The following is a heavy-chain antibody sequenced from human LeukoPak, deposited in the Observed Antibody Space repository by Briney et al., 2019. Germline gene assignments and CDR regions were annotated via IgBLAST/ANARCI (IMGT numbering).Heavy chain of an antibody. CDR2: SYFDGGS. CDR1: GGSITGYY. CDR3: ARVNKISPNNWFDP. V-gene: IGHV4-59*01. D-gene: IGHD1/OR15-1a*01. J-gene: IGHJ5*02. Sequence: PSETLSLTCTVSGGSITGYYWSWIRQPPGMGLGWIGYSYFDGGSNYNPSLKSRVTVSVDASNNQVSLTLSPVTTADTAVYYCARVNKISPNNWFDPWGQGTLVTVSS.